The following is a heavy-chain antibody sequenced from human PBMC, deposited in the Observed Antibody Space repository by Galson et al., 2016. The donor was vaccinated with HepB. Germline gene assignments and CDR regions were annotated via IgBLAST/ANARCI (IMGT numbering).Heavy chain of an antibody. Sequence: SLRLSCAASGFTLSSYWVHWVRQAPGKGLEWVSRINSDGSSTSYADSVKGRFTISRDNTKNTLYLQMNSLRAEDTAVYYCARGQHKTTFGVTINNHYYMDVWGKGTTVTVSS. CDR3: ARGQHKTTFGVTINNHYYMDV. V-gene: IGHV3-74*01. CDR2: INSDGSST. J-gene: IGHJ6*03. D-gene: IGHD3-3*01. CDR1: GFTLSSYW.